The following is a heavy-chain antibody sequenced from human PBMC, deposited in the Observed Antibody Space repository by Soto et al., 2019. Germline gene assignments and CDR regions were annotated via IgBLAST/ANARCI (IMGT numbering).Heavy chain of an antibody. CDR2: TYYRSTWYN. Sequence: QVQLQQSGPGLVKPSQTLSLTCAISGDSVSSNSAAWNWIRQSPSRGLEWLGRTYYRSTWYNDYSVSVKSRITISPETPKNQYSLQLNSVSPEDTAVYYCAREAELELRDSNWCDPLVQGTLVTVSS. V-gene: IGHV6-1*01. CDR3: AREAELELRDSNWCDP. CDR1: GDSVSSNSAA. J-gene: IGHJ5*02. D-gene: IGHD1-7*01.